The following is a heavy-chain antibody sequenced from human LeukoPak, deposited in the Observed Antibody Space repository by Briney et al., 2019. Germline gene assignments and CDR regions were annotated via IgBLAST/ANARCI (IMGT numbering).Heavy chain of an antibody. CDR2: INHSGST. J-gene: IGHJ4*02. Sequence: SETLSLTCAVYGGSFSGYYRSWIRQPPGKGLEWIGEINHSGSTNYNPSLKSRVTISVDTSKNQFSLKLSSVTAADTAVYYCARGVDGTTPPYYFDYWGQGTLVTVSS. V-gene: IGHV4-34*01. CDR1: GGSFSGYY. CDR3: ARGVDGTTPPYYFDY. D-gene: IGHD5-24*01.